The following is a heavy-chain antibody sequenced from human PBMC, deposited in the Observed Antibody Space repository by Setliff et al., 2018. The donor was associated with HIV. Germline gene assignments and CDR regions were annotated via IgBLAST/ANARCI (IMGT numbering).Heavy chain of an antibody. J-gene: IGHJ6*03. CDR1: GGSISGYY. CDR2: IYTSGST. CDR3: ARRGGLVRGVITYYYMDV. D-gene: IGHD3-10*01. Sequence: SETLSLTCTVSGGSISGYYWSWIRQPPGKGLEWIGYIYTSGSTNYNPSLKNRVTISVDTPKNTFSLKLSSVAAADTAFYYCARRGGLVRGVITYYYMDVWGIGTTVTVSS. V-gene: IGHV4-4*08.